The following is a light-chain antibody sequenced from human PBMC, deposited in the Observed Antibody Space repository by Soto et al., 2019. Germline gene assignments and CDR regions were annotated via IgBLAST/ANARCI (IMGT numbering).Light chain of an antibody. J-gene: IGKJ4*01. CDR3: QQIYTIPLT. CDR1: QGIGNA. V-gene: IGKV1-39*01. CDR2: VAS. Sequence: IQMTQSPSSLSASVGARVTISCRASQGIGNALGWYQQKPGKAPNLLIYVASSLQSEVPSRFSGSGSGTDFTLTISSLQPEDFASYYCQQIYTIPLTFGGGTKVDIK.